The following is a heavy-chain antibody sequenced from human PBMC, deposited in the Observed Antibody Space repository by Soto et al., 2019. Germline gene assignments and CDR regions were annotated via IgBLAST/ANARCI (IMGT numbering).Heavy chain of an antibody. J-gene: IGHJ4*02. CDR2: IGASNGNT. CDR3: ARWGYYDSSGYDEILFDY. V-gene: IGHV1-18*01. D-gene: IGHD3-22*01. Sequence: ASVKVSCKASGFTFSAHGITWVRQAPGQGLEWLGWIGASNGNTKYAPRLQGRVTLTTDTSTSTAYMELRSLRSDDTAVYYCARWGYYDSSGYDEILFDYWGQGTLVTVSS. CDR1: GFTFSAHG.